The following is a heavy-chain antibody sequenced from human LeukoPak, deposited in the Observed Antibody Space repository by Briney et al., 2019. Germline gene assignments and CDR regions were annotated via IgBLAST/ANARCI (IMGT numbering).Heavy chain of an antibody. CDR2: IYYSGST. D-gene: IGHD2-21*01. J-gene: IGHJ4*02. V-gene: IGHV4-59*01. CDR1: GGSISSYY. Sequence: SETLSLTCTVSGGSISSYYWSWIRQPPGKGLEWIGYIYYSGSTNYNPSLKSRVTISVDTSKNQFSLKLSSVTAADTAVYYCARDPCGGDCYAPYFDYWGQGTLVTVSS. CDR3: ARDPCGGDCYAPYFDY.